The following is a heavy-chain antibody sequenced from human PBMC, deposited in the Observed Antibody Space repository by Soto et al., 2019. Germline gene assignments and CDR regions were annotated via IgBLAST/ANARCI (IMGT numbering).Heavy chain of an antibody. V-gene: IGHV1-18*01. CDR2: ISAYNGNT. Sequence: ASVKVSCKASGYTFTSYGISWVRQAPGQGLEWMGWISAYNGNTNYAQKLQGRVTVTTDTSTSTAYMELRSLRSDDTAVYYCARGQSNVLRYFDWLFTDAFDIWGQGTMVTVSS. CDR1: GYTFTSYG. J-gene: IGHJ3*02. D-gene: IGHD3-9*01. CDR3: ARGQSNVLRYFDWLFTDAFDI.